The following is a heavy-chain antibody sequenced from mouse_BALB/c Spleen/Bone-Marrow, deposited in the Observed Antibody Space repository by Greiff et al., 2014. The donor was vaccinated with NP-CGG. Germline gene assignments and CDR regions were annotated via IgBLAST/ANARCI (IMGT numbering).Heavy chain of an antibody. D-gene: IGHD2-12*01. CDR1: GYTFTEYI. CDR3: ARHEDLDIRRRLGAIDY. Sequence: QVQLQQSGAELVKPGASVKLSCKASGYTFTEYIIHWIKQRSGQGLEWIGWFFPGSGSIKYNEKFKDKATLTADKSSSTVYMELSRLTSEDSAVYFCARHEDLDIRRRLGAIDYWGQGTSVTVSS. J-gene: IGHJ4*01. V-gene: IGHV1-62-2*01. CDR2: FFPGSGSI.